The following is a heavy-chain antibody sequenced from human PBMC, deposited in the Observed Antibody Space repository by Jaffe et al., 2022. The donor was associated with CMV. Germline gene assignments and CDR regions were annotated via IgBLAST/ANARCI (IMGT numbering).Heavy chain of an antibody. CDR2: ISSSSSYT. V-gene: IGHV3-11*06. J-gene: IGHJ6*03. D-gene: IGHD3-3*01. CDR1: GFTFSDYY. Sequence: QVQLVESGGGLVKPGGSLRLSCAASGFTFSDYYMSWIRQAPGKGLEWVSYISSSSSYTNYADSVKGRFTISRDNAKNSLYLQMNSLRAEDTAVYYCARDWVFYYDFWSGYSKGDYYYYYMDVWGKGTTVTVSS. CDR3: ARDWVFYYDFWSGYSKGDYYYYYMDV.